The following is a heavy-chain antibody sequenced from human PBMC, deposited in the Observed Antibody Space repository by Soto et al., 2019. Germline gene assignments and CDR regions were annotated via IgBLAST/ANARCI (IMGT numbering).Heavy chain of an antibody. Sequence: HGGCLGLCCASSGVSVRFCSMNWVRQAPGKGLEWVSFISGSGDTKYYADSVKGRFTISRDNAKNSLYLQMSSLRDEDTAVYYCAKYCSSDVCFDYWGQGTLVTV. CDR2: ISGSGDTK. CDR3: AKYCSSDVCFDY. V-gene: IGHV3-48*02. J-gene: IGHJ4*02. D-gene: IGHD2-8*02. CDR1: GVSVRFCS.